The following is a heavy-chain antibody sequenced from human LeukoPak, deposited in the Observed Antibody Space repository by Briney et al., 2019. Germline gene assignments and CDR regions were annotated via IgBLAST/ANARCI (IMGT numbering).Heavy chain of an antibody. CDR2: INSDGSRT. D-gene: IGHD2-15*01. V-gene: IGHV3-74*01. CDR1: GFTFSSHW. Sequence: PGGSLRLSCAASGFTFSSHWMHWVRQGPGKGLVWVSRINSDGSRTIYADSVKGRFTISRDNSKNTLYMQMNSLRAEDTAVYYCAKGNNGCYDSWGQGTLVTVSS. CDR3: AKGNNGCYDS. J-gene: IGHJ4*02.